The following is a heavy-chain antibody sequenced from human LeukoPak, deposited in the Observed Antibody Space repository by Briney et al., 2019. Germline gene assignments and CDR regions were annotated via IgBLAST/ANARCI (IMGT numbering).Heavy chain of an antibody. CDR3: ASIWFGELLPRASYYFDY. V-gene: IGHV3-7*01. CDR1: GFTFSSYW. J-gene: IGHJ4*02. CDR2: IKQDGSEK. D-gene: IGHD3-10*01. Sequence: GGSLRLSCAASGFTFSSYWMSWVRQAPGKGLEWVANIKQDGSEKYYVDSVKGRFTISRDNAKNSLYLQMNSLRAEDTAVYYCASIWFGELLPRASYYFDYWGQGTLVTVSS.